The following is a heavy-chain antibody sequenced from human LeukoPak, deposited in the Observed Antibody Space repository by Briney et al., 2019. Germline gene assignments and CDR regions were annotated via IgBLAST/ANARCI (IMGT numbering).Heavy chain of an antibody. CDR2: MSPNSGNT. Sequence: ASVKVSCKASGYTFTGYDINWVRQATGQGLEWMGWMSPNSGNTGYAQKFQGRVTMTRNTSISTAYMELSSLRSEDTAVYYCARGREIFGVVIITGMDVWGQGTTVTVSS. CDR1: GYTFTGYD. D-gene: IGHD3-3*01. CDR3: ARGREIFGVVIITGMDV. V-gene: IGHV1-8*01. J-gene: IGHJ6*02.